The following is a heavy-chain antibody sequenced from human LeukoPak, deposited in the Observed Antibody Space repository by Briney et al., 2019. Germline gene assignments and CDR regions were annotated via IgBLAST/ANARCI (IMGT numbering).Heavy chain of an antibody. V-gene: IGHV4-34*01. CDR3: ARDSSSSLGIDY. CDR2: IYYSGST. CDR1: GGSFSGYY. D-gene: IGHD6-13*01. J-gene: IGHJ4*02. Sequence: SETLSLTCAVYGGSFSGYYWSWIRQPPGKGLEWIGSIYYSGSTYYNPSLKSRVTISVDTSKNQFSLKLSSVTAADTAVYYCARDSSSSLGIDYWGQGTLVTVSS.